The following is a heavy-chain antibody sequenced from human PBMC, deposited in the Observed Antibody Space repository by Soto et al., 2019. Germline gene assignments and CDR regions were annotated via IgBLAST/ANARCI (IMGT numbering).Heavy chain of an antibody. CDR1: GYTFTSYD. V-gene: IGHV1-8*01. CDR3: ARDHGEAYYDFWSGYYPDYGMDV. Sequence: ASVKVSCKASGYTFTSYDINWVRQATGQGLEWMGWINPNSGNTDYAQKFQGRVTMTRNTSISTAYMELSRLRSDDTAVYYCARDHGEAYYDFWSGYYPDYGMDVWGQGTTVTVSS. D-gene: IGHD3-3*01. CDR2: INPNSGNT. J-gene: IGHJ6*02.